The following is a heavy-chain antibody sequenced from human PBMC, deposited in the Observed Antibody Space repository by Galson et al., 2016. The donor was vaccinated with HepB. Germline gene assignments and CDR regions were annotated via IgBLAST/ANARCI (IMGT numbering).Heavy chain of an antibody. J-gene: IGHJ2*01. CDR3: ARDFGPGDNEESWSFDL. CDR2: ILSILETA. V-gene: IGHV1-69*10. CDR1: GGTFTNYP. Sequence: SVKVSCKVSGGTFTNYPLSWLRQAPGQGLEWMGGILSILETANYAQKFQGRVTITADKSTSTAYMELSSLTSEDTAVYYCARDFGPGDNEESWSFDLWGRGTLVAVSS. D-gene: IGHD4-17*01.